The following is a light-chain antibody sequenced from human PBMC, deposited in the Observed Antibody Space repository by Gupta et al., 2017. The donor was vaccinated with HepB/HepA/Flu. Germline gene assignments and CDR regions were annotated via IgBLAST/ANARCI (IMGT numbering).Light chain of an antibody. Sequence: DIPSSQSTFFLPASVGDRVTITCRASQGISSYLAWYQQKRGKAPNLLIYGASTLQSGVPSRFSGSGSGTEFTLTISSLQPEDFATYYCQQVKSYPLTFGEGTRLEI. CDR2: GAS. CDR1: QGISSY. V-gene: IGKV1-9*01. CDR3: QQVKSYPLT. J-gene: IGKJ5*01.